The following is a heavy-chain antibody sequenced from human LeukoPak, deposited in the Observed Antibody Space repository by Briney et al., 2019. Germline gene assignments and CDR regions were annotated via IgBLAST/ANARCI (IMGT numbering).Heavy chain of an antibody. J-gene: IGHJ4*02. CDR1: GFTFSGYS. D-gene: IGHD3-22*01. V-gene: IGHV3-23*01. CDR3: ARLADSSGYYLTPKDY. CDR2: ISGSGGST. Sequence: GGSLRLSCAASGFTFSGYSMSWVRQARGKGLEWVSGISGSGGSTYYADSVKGRFTISRDNSKNTLCLQMNSLRAEDTAVYYCARLADSSGYYLTPKDYWGQGTLVSVSS.